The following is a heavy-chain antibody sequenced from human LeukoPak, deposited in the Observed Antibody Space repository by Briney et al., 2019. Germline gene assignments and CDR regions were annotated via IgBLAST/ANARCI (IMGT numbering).Heavy chain of an antibody. J-gene: IGHJ4*02. D-gene: IGHD2-2*02. CDR2: ISAYNGNT. CDR1: GYTFTSYG. V-gene: IGHV1-18*01. CDR3: ATGEVVPAAIPLDY. Sequence: ASVNVSCKASGYTFTSYGISWVRQAPGQGLEWMGWISAYNGNTNYAQKLQGRVTMTTDTSTSTAYMELRSLRSDDTAVYYCATGEVVPAAIPLDYWGQGTLVTVSS.